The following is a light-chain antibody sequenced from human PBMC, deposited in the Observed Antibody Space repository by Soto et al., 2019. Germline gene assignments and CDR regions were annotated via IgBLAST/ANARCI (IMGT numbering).Light chain of an antibody. CDR1: QSISNW. Sequence: DFRMTHSPSTLSASVGDRVTISFRASQSISNWLAWYQQKPGKAPTLLIYDVSRLESGVPSRFSGSGSGTEFTLTISSLQPEDFAIYYCQQYSNWPLTFGGGTKVDTK. CDR2: DVS. J-gene: IGKJ4*01. V-gene: IGKV1-5*01. CDR3: QQYSNWPLT.